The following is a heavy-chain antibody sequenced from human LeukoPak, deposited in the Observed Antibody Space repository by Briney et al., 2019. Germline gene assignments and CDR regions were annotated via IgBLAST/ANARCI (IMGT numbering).Heavy chain of an antibody. J-gene: IGHJ5*02. Sequence: KPSETLSLTCAVYGGSFSGYYWSWIRQPPGKGLEWIGEINHSGGTNYNPSLKSQVTISLDTSVNQFSLKLSSVTAADTAVYYCARGARITIFGGQKRNWFDPWGQGTLVTVSS. CDR2: INHSGGT. D-gene: IGHD3-3*01. CDR1: GGSFSGYY. CDR3: ARGARITIFGGQKRNWFDP. V-gene: IGHV4-34*01.